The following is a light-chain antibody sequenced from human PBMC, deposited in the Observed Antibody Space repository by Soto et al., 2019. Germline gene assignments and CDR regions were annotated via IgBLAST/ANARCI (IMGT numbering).Light chain of an antibody. CDR2: DAS. V-gene: IGKV1-5*01. CDR1: QTISSW. J-gene: IGKJ1*01. Sequence: DIHMTQSPSTLSASVGDRVTITCRASQTISSWLAWYQQKPGKAPKLLIYDASGLESGVPSRFSGSGSGTEFTLTISSLQPDDFATYSCLHYDSYWTFGQGTKVDI. CDR3: LHYDSYWT.